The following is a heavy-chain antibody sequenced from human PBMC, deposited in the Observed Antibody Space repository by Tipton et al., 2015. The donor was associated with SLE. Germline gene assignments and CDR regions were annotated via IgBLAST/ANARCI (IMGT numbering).Heavy chain of an antibody. V-gene: IGHV4-34*01. CDR1: GGSFSGYY. CDR2: INHSGST. Sequence: LRLSCAVYGGSFSGYYWSWIRQPPGKGLEWIGEINHSGSTNYNPSLESRVTISVDTSKNQFSLKLSSVTAADTAVYYCARDRDYGDSAGAFDIWGQGTMVTVSS. J-gene: IGHJ3*02. D-gene: IGHD4-17*01. CDR3: ARDRDYGDSAGAFDI.